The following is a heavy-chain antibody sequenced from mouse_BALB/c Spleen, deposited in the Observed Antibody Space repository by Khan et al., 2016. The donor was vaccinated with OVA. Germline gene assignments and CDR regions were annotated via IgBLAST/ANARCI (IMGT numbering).Heavy chain of an antibody. J-gene: IGHJ3*01. Sequence: QVQLQQSGAELARPGASVKMSCKASGYIFTSYMIHWVKQRPGQGLEWIGDINPSSDYNNYNQKFKDKATLNADKSSSTAYMQLSSLTSEDSAVYYCARGGYGSFGYWGQGTLGTVSA. V-gene: IGHV1-4*01. D-gene: IGHD1-1*01. CDR2: INPSSDYN. CDR3: ARGGYGSFGY. CDR1: GYIFTSYM.